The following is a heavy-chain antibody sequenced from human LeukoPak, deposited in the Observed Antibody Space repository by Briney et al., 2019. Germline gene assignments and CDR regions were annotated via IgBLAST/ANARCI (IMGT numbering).Heavy chain of an antibody. Sequence: PSGTLSLTCGVSGGSISSTNWWSWDRQPPGQGLEWIGEISLSGLTNYNPSLKSRVTMSLDKSKNHLSLNLTSVTAADTAVYYCSRESGAFSPFGYWGQGTLVTVSS. CDR3: SRESGAFSPFGY. CDR1: GGSISSTNW. CDR2: ISLSGLT. J-gene: IGHJ4*02. V-gene: IGHV4-4*02. D-gene: IGHD1-26*01.